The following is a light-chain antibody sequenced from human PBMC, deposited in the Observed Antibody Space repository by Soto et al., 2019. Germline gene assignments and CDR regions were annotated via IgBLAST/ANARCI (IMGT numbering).Light chain of an antibody. CDR3: KQYYSTLYT. V-gene: IGKV4-1*01. J-gene: IGKJ2*01. CDR1: QSVLYSSNNKNY. Sequence: DIVMTQAPDSLAVSLGERATINCKSSQSVLYSSNNKNYLAWYQQKPGQPPKLLIYWASTRESGVTDRFSGSGSGTDFTLTISSLQAEDVAVYYCKQYYSTLYTFGQWTKLEIK. CDR2: WAS.